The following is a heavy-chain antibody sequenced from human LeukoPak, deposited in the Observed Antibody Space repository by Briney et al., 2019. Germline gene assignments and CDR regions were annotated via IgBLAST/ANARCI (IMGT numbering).Heavy chain of an antibody. CDR1: GGSISSYY. V-gene: IGHV4-59*08. Sequence: SETLSLTCTVSGGSISSYYGSWIRQPPGKGLEWIGYIYYSGSTNYNPSLKSRVTISVDTSKNQFSLKLSSVTAADTAVYYCARGYYYDSREIDYRGQGTLVTVSS. CDR2: IYYSGST. D-gene: IGHD3-22*01. CDR3: ARGYYYDSREIDY. J-gene: IGHJ4*02.